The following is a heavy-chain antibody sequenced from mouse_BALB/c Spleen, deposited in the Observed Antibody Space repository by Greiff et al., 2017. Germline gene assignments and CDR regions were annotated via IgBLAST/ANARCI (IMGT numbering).Heavy chain of an antibody. CDR3: TRDHDYDYFDY. V-gene: IGHV1-15*01. J-gene: IGHJ2*01. CDR1: GYTFTDYD. Sequence: VQLQQSGAELVRPGASVTLSCKASGYTFTDYDMHWVKQTPVHGLEWIGAIDPETGGTAYNQKFKGKATLTADKSSSTAYMELRSLTSEDSAVYYCTRDHDYDYFDYWGQGTTLTVSS. D-gene: IGHD2-4*01. CDR2: IDPETGGT.